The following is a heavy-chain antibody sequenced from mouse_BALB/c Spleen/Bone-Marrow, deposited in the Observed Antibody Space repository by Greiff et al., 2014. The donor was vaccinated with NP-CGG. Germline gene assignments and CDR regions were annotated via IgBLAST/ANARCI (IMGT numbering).Heavy chain of an antibody. CDR1: GFNIKDYY. CDR2: IDPENGDT. D-gene: IGHD2-4*01. Sequence: DVQLQESGAELVRSGASVKLSCTASGFNIKDYYMHWVKQRPEQGLEWIGWIDPENGDTEYAPKFQGKATMTADTSSNTAYLQLSSLTSEDTAVYYCNARGDYDFGYFDYWGQGTTLTVSS. CDR3: NARGDYDFGYFDY. V-gene: IGHV14-4*02. J-gene: IGHJ2*01.